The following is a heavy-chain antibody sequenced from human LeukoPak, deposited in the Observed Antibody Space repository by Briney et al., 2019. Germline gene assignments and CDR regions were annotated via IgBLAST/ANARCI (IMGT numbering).Heavy chain of an antibody. V-gene: IGHV4-39*07. D-gene: IGHD2-15*01. CDR2: SYYSGIT. CDR1: GGSISSATLY. Sequence: SETLSLTCTVSGGSISSATLYWGWIGQPPGQGLEWIGNSYYSGITDYNSSLKSRVTISVDTSKNPFSLKLSCVTAADTAVYYCARVTPGYMDVWGKGTTIIVSS. CDR3: ARVTPGYMDV. J-gene: IGHJ6*03.